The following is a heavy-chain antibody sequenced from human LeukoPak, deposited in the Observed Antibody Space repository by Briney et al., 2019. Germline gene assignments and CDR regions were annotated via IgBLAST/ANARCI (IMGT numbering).Heavy chain of an antibody. CDR3: ASRTPAVAPFFDY. D-gene: IGHD6-19*01. V-gene: IGHV4-34*01. J-gene: IGHJ4*02. Sequence: SETLSLTCAVYGGSFSGYYWSWIRQPPGKGLEWIGEINHSGSTNYNPSLKSRGTISVDTSKNQFSLKLSSVTAADTAVYYCASRTPAVAPFFDYWGQGTLVTVSS. CDR2: INHSGST. CDR1: GGSFSGYY.